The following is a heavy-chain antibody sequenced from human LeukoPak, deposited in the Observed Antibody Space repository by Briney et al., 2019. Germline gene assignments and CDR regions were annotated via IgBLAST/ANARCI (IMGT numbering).Heavy chain of an antibody. CDR1: GFTFSSYI. V-gene: IGHV3-64*01. CDR3: ARRSPYSGYDY. CDR2: ISSNGDTT. D-gene: IGHD5-12*01. Sequence: GGSLRLSCAASGFTFSSYIMHWVRQAPGKGLEYVSAISSNGDTTYYANSVKGGFIISRDNSKNTLYLQMGSLRAEDMAVYYCARRSPYSGYDYWGLGTLVTVSS. J-gene: IGHJ4*02.